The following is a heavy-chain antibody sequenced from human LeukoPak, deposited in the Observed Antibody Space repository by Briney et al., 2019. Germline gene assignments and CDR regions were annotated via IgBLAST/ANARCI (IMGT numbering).Heavy chain of an antibody. CDR1: GGTFSSYA. Sequence: ASVKVSCKASGGTFSSYAISWVRQAPGQGLEWMGRIIPILSIANYAQKFQGRVTITADKSTSTAYMELSSLRSEDTAVYYCARGNSGWRYDSIDYWGQGTLVTVSS. V-gene: IGHV1-69*04. CDR3: ARGNSGWRYDSIDY. J-gene: IGHJ4*02. D-gene: IGHD6-19*01. CDR2: IIPILSIA.